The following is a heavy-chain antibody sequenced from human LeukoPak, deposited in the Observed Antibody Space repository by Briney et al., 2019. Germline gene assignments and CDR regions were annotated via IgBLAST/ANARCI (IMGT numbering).Heavy chain of an antibody. D-gene: IGHD1-26*01. CDR2: IHFSGST. V-gene: IGHV4-59*01. J-gene: IGHJ4*02. Sequence: SETLSLTCTGSDASISGYYWSWIRQPPGKGLEWIGSIHFSGSTNYNPSLRSRVTISVDTSKNQLSLKLSSVTAADTAVYYCARDLGGIYFDYWGQGTLVTVSS. CDR1: DASISGYY. CDR3: ARDLGGIYFDY.